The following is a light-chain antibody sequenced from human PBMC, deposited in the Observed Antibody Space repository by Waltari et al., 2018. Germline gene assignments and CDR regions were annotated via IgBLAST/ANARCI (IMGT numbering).Light chain of an antibody. J-gene: IGLJ3*02. CDR3: SSFTRSNNWV. V-gene: IGLV2-8*01. Sequence: QSALTQPPSASGSPRQSVTISCPGSSSYVGAYNTVPWYQQHPGKAPHLLIYEVTKRPSGVPDRFSGSKSGNTASLTVSGLQAEDEADYYCSSFTRSNNWVFGGGTKLTVL. CDR1: SSYVGAYNT. CDR2: EVT.